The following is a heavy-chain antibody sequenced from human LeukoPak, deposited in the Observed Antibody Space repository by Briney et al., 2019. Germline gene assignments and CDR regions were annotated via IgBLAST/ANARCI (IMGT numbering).Heavy chain of an antibody. D-gene: IGHD4-17*01. V-gene: IGHV4-59*01. CDR2: IYYSGST. CDR3: ARVGPSTVTPHRVFWFDP. J-gene: IGHJ5*02. CDR1: GGSISSYY. Sequence: SETLSLTCTVSGGSISSYYWSWIRQPPGKGLELIGYIYYSGSTNYNPSLKSRVTISVDTSKNQFSLKLGSVTAAGTAVYYCARVGPSTVTPHRVFWFDPWGQGTLVTVSS.